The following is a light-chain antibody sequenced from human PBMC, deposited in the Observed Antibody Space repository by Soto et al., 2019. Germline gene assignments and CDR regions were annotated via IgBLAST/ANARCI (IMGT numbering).Light chain of an antibody. CDR2: EVN. V-gene: IGLV2-8*01. CDR3: SSYAGSNNLVI. J-gene: IGLJ2*01. Sequence: QSALTQPPSASGSPGQSVTISCTGTSNDVGAYKHVSWYQQHPGKAPKLIISEVNKRPSGVPDRFSGSKSGNTASLIVSGLQAEDEADYYCSSYAGSNNLVIFGGGTKLTVL. CDR1: SNDVGAYKH.